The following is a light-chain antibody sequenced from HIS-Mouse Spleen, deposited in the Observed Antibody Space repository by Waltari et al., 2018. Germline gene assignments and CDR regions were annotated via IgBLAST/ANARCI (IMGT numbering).Light chain of an antibody. V-gene: IGKV6-21*01. Sequence: EIVLTQSPDFQSVTPKEKVTITCRASRSIGSSLHWYQQKPDQSPKLLIKYASQSFSGVHSRFSVRGSGTEFTLTINSLEAEDAATYYCHQSSSLPPTFGQGTKVEIK. CDR3: HQSSSLPPT. CDR2: YAS. CDR1: RSIGSS. J-gene: IGKJ1*01.